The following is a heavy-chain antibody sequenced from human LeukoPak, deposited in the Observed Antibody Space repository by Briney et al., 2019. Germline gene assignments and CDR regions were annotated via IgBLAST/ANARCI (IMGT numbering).Heavy chain of an antibody. CDR2: ITASGGNT. CDR1: GFTFSIYA. CDR3: AKTGGYDTAYFGY. D-gene: IGHD3-22*01. V-gene: IGHV3-23*01. Sequence: PGGSLRLSCAASGFTFSIYAMTWVRQAPGKGLEWVSVITASGGNTYYADSVKGRFTISRDNSKNTLYLQMNSLRAEDTALYYCAKTGGYDTAYFGYWGQGTLVTVSS. J-gene: IGHJ4*02.